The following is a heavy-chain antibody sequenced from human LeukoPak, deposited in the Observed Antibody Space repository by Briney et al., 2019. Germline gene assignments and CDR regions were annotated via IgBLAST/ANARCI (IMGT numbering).Heavy chain of an antibody. D-gene: IGHD1-26*01. J-gene: IGHJ4*02. CDR2: IYYSGST. CDR3: ARVRWGSFDY. Sequence: SETLSLTCTVSGGSISSYYWSWIRQPPGKGLEWIGYIYYSGSTNYNPSLKSRVTISVDTSKNQFSLKLSSVTAAYTAVYYCARVRWGSFDYWGQGTLVTVSS. V-gene: IGHV4-59*01. CDR1: GGSISSYY.